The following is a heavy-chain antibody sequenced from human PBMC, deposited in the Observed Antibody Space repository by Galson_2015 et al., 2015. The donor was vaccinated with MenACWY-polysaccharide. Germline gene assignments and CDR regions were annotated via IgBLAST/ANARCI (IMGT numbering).Heavy chain of an antibody. D-gene: IGHD2-2*01. V-gene: IGHV6-1*01. CDR1: GDSVSSNSAS. CDR3: ARAPDFFTRGFDY. Sequence: CAISGDSVSSNSASWNWIRQSPSGGLEWLGRTYCRSKWYYDYALSVKSRITLNPDTSKNQVSLQLNSMTPEDTAVYYCARAPDFFTRGFDYWGLGTLVTVSS. J-gene: IGHJ4*01. CDR2: TYCRSKWYY.